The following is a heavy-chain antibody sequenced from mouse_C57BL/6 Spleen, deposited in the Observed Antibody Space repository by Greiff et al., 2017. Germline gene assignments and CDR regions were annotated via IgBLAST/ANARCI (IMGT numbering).Heavy chain of an antibody. CDR2: ISYEGSN. CDR3: ARAAGSSYDYAMDY. V-gene: IGHV3-6*01. Sequence: VQLQQSGPGLVKPSQSLSLTCSVTGYSITSGYYWNWIRQFPGNKLEWMGYISYEGSNNYNPSPKNRISITRDTSKNQFLLKWNSVTTEVTATYYCARAAGSSYDYAMDYWVQGTSVTFSS. CDR1: GYSITSGYY. J-gene: IGHJ4*01. D-gene: IGHD1-1*01.